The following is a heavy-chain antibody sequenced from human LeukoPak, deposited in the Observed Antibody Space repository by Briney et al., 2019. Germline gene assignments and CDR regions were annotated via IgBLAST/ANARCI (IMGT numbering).Heavy chain of an antibody. CDR3: ARAGPVATSDGGPIADY. CDR2: ISYSGNT. D-gene: IGHD5-12*01. Sequence: SETLSLTCTVSGGSMSSYYWSWIRQPPGEGLEWIGYISYSGNTNYYPSLRSRVAMSVDTSSNEYSLKLRSVTPADTAIYYCARAGPVATSDGGPIADYWGQGTLVTVSS. V-gene: IGHV4-59*12. CDR1: GGSMSSYY. J-gene: IGHJ4*02.